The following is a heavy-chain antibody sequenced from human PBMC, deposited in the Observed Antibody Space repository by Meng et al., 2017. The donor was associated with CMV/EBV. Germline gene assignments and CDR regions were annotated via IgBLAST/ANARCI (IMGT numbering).Heavy chain of an antibody. V-gene: IGHV3-11*04. CDR1: GFSFSDYY. CDR2: ISGSGRIK. CDR3: TRNHEYGDQRYVMDV. J-gene: IGHJ6*02. D-gene: IGHD4-17*01. Sequence: GESLKISCVASGFSFSDYYMSWIRQAPGKGLEYISYISGSGRIKYSADSVKGRFTISRDNAKNSLYLQMNSLRAEDTAIYYCTRNHEYGDQRYVMDVWGQGTTVTVSS.